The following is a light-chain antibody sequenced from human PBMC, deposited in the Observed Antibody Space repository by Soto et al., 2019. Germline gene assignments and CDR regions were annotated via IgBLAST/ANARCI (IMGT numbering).Light chain of an antibody. J-gene: IGKJ2*01. V-gene: IGKV3-20*01. CDR1: QSVSSSY. CDR2: CAS. CDR3: EQYGRSPPFT. Sequence: ELVLTQSPGTLSLSPGERATLSCRASQSVSSSYLAWYQQKPGQAPRLLIYCASNRATGIPDRFSGSGSGTDFTLTISRLEPEDCAVYFCEQYGRSPPFTVGQGTKVEIK.